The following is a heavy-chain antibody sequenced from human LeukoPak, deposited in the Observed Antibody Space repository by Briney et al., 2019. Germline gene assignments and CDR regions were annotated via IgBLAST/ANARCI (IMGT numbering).Heavy chain of an antibody. V-gene: IGHV4-59*01. Sequence: SETLSLTCTVSGGSISNYYWSRIRQPLGKGLEWIGYITYSGSTNYNPSLKSRVTISVDTSKNQFSLKLSSVTAADTAVYYCAKSDYASGDYNVGYWGQGTLVTVSS. CDR3: AKSDYASGDYNVGY. D-gene: IGHD4-17*01. CDR2: ITYSGST. CDR1: GGSISNYY. J-gene: IGHJ4*02.